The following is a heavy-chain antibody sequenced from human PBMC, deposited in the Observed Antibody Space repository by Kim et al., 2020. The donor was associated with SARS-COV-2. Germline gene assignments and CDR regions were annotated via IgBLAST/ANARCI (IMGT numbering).Heavy chain of an antibody. CDR3: ARRVEGAFNF. Sequence: STYYADSVRGRFTISSDNSKNILYLQMNSLRAEDTALYYCARRVEGAFNFWGQGTVVTVSS. J-gene: IGHJ3*01. CDR2: ST. V-gene: IGHV3-23*01.